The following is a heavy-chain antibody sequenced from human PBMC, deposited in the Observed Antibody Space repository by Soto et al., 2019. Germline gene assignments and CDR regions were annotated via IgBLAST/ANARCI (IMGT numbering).Heavy chain of an antibody. CDR3: AKGERIVVVVPLWYYGMDV. V-gene: IGHV3-23*01. CDR1: GFTFSSYA. Sequence: HPGGSLRLSCAASGFTFSSYAMSWVRQAPGKGLEWVSAISGSGGSTYYADSVKGRFTISRDNSKNTLYLQMNSLRAEDTAVYYCAKGERIVVVVPLWYYGMDVWGQGTTVTVSS. D-gene: IGHD2-15*01. CDR2: ISGSGGST. J-gene: IGHJ6*02.